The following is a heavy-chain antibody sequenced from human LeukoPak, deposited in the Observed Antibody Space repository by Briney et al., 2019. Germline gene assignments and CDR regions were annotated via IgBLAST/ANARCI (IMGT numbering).Heavy chain of an antibody. CDR2: IYSSGSS. V-gene: IGHV4-4*07. D-gene: IGHD6-13*01. Sequence: PSETLSLTCDVSGGPISSFYWTWIRQPVGKGLEWIGRIYSSGSSNYNPSLKSRVTMSVDMSKNQFSLKTSSVTAADTAVYYCARVAAANYYYGFDVWGQGTTVTVSS. CDR1: GGPISSFY. J-gene: IGHJ6*02. CDR3: ARVAAANYYYGFDV.